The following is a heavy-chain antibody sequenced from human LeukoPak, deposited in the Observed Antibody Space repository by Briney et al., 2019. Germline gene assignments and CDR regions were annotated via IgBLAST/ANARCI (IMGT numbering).Heavy chain of an antibody. J-gene: IGHJ4*02. D-gene: IGHD3-22*01. Sequence: GGSLRLSCAASGFTFSGYAMSWVRQAPGKGLEWVSTISRSGVATYYANSVKGRFTISRDNSKNTVYLQMNSLRAEDTAIYYCAKHSHDGSAPYYEVQLDYWGQGTLVTVSS. CDR3: AKHSHDGSAPYYEVQLDY. CDR1: GFTFSGYA. CDR2: ISRSGVAT. V-gene: IGHV3-23*01.